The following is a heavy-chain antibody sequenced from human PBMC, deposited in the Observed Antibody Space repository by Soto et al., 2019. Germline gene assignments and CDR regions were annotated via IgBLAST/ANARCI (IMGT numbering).Heavy chain of an antibody. CDR3: ARVCILTMIVGMYDL. D-gene: IGHD3-22*01. CDR1: GFTFSSYA. V-gene: IGHV3-23*01. CDR2: ISGSGGTA. Sequence: PGGSLRLSCAASGFTFSSYAMGWVRQAPGQGLEWVSGISGSGGTAHYADSMKGRFTISRDNSKNTLYLQMSSLRAEDTAVYYCARVCILTMIVGMYDLWGQGTLVTVSS. J-gene: IGHJ4*02.